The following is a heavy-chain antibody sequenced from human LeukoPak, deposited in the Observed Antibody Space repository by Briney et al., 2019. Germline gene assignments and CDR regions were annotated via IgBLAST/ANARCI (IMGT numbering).Heavy chain of an antibody. J-gene: IGHJ4*02. CDR3: ASLTRNFDILTGYGPYYFDF. CDR2: IFYSGRT. CDR1: GGPISNGDYY. D-gene: IGHD3-9*01. Sequence: SETLSLTCTVSGGPISNGDYYWSWIRQPPGKGLEWVGYIFYSGRTFYNPSLKSRVTISVDTSKIQFSLKLSSVTAADTAIYYCASLTRNFDILTGYGPYYFDFWGQGTLVTVSS. V-gene: IGHV4-30-4*08.